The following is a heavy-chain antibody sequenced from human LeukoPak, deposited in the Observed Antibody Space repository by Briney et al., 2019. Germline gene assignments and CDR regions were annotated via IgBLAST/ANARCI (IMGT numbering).Heavy chain of an antibody. D-gene: IGHD2-15*01. V-gene: IGHV1-8*01. J-gene: IGHJ4*02. CDR3: ARVVVVYDY. Sequence: ASVKVSCKASGYTFTSHDINWVRQATGQRLEWMGWMNPKSGNTGYAQNFQGRVTMTRNTSIGTAYMELSRLRSDDTAVYYCARVVVVYDYWGQGTLVTVSS. CDR2: MNPKSGNT. CDR1: GYTFTSHD.